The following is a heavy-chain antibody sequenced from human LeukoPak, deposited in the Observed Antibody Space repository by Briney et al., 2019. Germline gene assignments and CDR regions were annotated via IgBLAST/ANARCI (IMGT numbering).Heavy chain of an antibody. V-gene: IGHV1-69*13. CDR2: IIPIFGTA. D-gene: IGHD4-23*01. CDR3: ARNGGRYYFDY. Sequence: ASVKVSCKASGGTFSSYAISWVRQAPGQGLEWMGGIIPIFGTANYAQKFQGRVTITADESMSTAYMELSSLRSEDTAVYYCARNGGRYYFDYWGQGTLVTVSS. J-gene: IGHJ4*02. CDR1: GGTFSSYA.